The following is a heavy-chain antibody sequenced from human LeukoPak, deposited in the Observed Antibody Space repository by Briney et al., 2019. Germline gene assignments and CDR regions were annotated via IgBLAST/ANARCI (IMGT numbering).Heavy chain of an antibody. Sequence: ASVKVPCKASGYTFNTYGITWVRQAPGQGLEWMGWISAYNGNTNYAQKLQGRVTMTTDTSTSTAYMELRSLRSDDTAVYYCARDPLYCSGGSCYHWAFGYWGQGTLVTVSS. J-gene: IGHJ4*02. CDR1: GYTFNTYG. D-gene: IGHD2-15*01. CDR2: ISAYNGNT. V-gene: IGHV1-18*01. CDR3: ARDPLYCSGGSCYHWAFGY.